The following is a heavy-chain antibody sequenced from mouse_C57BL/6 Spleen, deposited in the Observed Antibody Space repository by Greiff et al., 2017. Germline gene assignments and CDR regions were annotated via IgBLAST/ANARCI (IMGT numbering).Heavy chain of an antibody. CDR2: IDPSDSYT. V-gene: IGHV1-69*01. J-gene: IGHJ2*01. CDR1: GYTFTSYW. Sequence: QVQLQQPGAELVMPGASVKLSCKASGYTFTSYWMHWVKQRPGQGLEWIGEIDPSDSYTNYNQKFKGKSTLTVDKSSSTAYMQLSSLTSEDSAVYYCARSWAHHPRGFDDWGQGTTLTVSS. CDR3: ARSWAHHPRGFDD.